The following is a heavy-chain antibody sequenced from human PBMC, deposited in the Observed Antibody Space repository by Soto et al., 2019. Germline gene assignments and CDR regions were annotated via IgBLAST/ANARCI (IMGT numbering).Heavy chain of an antibody. J-gene: IGHJ4*02. V-gene: IGHV1-69*13. CDR2: IIPIFGTA. CDR3: ASPQYYYDSSGYYSPTGYFDY. Sequence: SVNVSCKASGGTFSSYAISWVRQAPGQGLEWMGGIIPIFGTANYAQKFQGRVTITADESTSTAYMELSSLRSEDTAVYYCASPQYYYDSSGYYSPTGYFDYWGQGTLVTVSS. D-gene: IGHD3-22*01. CDR1: GGTFSSYA.